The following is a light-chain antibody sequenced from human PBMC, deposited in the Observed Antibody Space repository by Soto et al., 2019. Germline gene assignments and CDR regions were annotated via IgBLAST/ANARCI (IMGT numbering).Light chain of an antibody. CDR3: QNRSDWPST. V-gene: IGKV3-11*01. J-gene: IGKJ4*01. Sequence: EIVLTQSPATLSLSPGERATLSCRASQSVSSYLVWYQQKPGQVPRLLIYDASNRATGIPARFGGSGSGTDFKLTIGSLEPEDAAVQYCQNRSDWPSTFGGGTKVEIK. CDR2: DAS. CDR1: QSVSSY.